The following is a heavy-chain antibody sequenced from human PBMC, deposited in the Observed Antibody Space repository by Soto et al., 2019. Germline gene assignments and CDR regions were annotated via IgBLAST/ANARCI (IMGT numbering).Heavy chain of an antibody. CDR3: AKDKGRTGNTPKVGFDY. Sequence: GGSLRLSCAASGFTFSSYAMSWVRQAPGKGLEWVSAISGSGGSTYYADSVKGRFTISRDNSKNTLYLQMNSLRAEDTAVYYCAKDKGRTGNTPKVGFDYWGQGTLLTVSS. J-gene: IGHJ4*02. CDR2: ISGSGGST. CDR1: GFTFSSYA. D-gene: IGHD1-7*01. V-gene: IGHV3-23*01.